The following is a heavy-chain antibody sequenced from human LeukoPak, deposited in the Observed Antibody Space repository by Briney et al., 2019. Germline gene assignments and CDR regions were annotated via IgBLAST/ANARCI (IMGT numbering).Heavy chain of an antibody. Sequence: GGSLRLSCAASGFTLSDYYMSWIRQAPGKGLEWVSYISSSGSTIYYADSVKGRFTISRDNAKSSLYLQMNSLRAEDTAVYYCAKESSPITMIVVVPDFDYWGQGTLVTVSS. CDR2: ISSSGSTI. V-gene: IGHV3-11*04. CDR3: AKESSPITMIVVVPDFDY. D-gene: IGHD3-22*01. CDR1: GFTLSDYY. J-gene: IGHJ4*02.